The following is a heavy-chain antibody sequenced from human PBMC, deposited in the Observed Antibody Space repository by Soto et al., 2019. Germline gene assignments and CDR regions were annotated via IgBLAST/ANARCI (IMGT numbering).Heavy chain of an antibody. J-gene: IGHJ4*02. D-gene: IGHD3-22*01. V-gene: IGHV3-48*01. CDR1: GFIFNSYS. Sequence: EVQLVESGGGLVPPGGSLRLSCVASGFIFNSYSMNWVRQAPGKGLEWISYINSGSTSVFYADSVKGRFTISRDNAKNSLYLQMNSLRAEDTAVYYCGSSASPDAYWGQGTLVTVSS. CDR3: GSSASPDAY. CDR2: INSGSTSV.